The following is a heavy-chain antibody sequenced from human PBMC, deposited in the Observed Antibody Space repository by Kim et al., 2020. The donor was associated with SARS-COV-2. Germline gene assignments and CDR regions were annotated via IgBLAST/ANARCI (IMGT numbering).Heavy chain of an antibody. J-gene: IGHJ6*02. CDR2: ISSSSSTI. V-gene: IGHV3-48*02. CDR3: ARDDGVYVSYGDIDD. CDR1: GFTLSSFG. D-gene: IGHD4-17*01. Sequence: GGSLRLSCAASGFTLSSFGMNWVRQAPGKGLEWVSYISSSSSTIYYANSVRGRFTISRDNGKNSVYLQMNSLRDEDTAVYYCARDDGVYVSYGDIDDWG.